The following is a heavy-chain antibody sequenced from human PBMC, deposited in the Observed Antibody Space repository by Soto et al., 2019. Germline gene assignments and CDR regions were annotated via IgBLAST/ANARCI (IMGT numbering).Heavy chain of an antibody. J-gene: IGHJ4*02. D-gene: IGHD1-26*01. CDR3: ATVDHDEVGATNYFEY. V-gene: IGHV1-24*01. CDR1: GYTLTELS. Sequence: ASVKVSCKVSGYTLTELSMHWVRQAPGKVLEWMGGFDPEDGERIYAQKFQGRVTMTEDTSTDTAYMELSSLRSEDTAVYYCATVDHDEVGATNYFEYWGQGTMLTVSS. CDR2: FDPEDGER.